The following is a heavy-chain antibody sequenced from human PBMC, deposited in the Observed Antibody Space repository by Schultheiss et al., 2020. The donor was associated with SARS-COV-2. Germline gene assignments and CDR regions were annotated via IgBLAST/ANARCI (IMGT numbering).Heavy chain of an antibody. CDR3: TRQFCSGDNCYLNYFYYYGLDV. J-gene: IGHJ6*02. V-gene: IGHV3-15*01. D-gene: IGHD2-15*01. CDR1: GFTFSNAW. Sequence: GGSLRLSCAASGFTFSNAWMSWVRQAPGKGLEWVGRIKSKTDGGTTDYAAPVKGRFTISRDDSKNTAYLQMNSLKTEDTAVYYCTRQFCSGDNCYLNYFYYYGLDVWGQGTTVTVSS. CDR2: IKSKTDGGTT.